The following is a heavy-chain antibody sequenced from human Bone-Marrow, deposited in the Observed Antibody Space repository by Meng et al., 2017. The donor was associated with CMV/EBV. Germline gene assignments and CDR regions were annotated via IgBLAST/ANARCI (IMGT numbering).Heavy chain of an antibody. CDR3: ARDSKGVRHGQRVYYCDY. J-gene: IGHJ4*02. V-gene: IGHV4-34*01. D-gene: IGHD3-10*01. CDR1: DGSFSGYY. Sequence: SETLSLTCAVYDGSFSGYYWGWIRQPPGKGLEWIGEISHSGSTNYDPSLKSRVTISVDTSKHQFSLKLTSVTAADTAVYCCARDSKGVRHGQRVYYCDYWGQGTLVTVSS. CDR2: ISHSGST.